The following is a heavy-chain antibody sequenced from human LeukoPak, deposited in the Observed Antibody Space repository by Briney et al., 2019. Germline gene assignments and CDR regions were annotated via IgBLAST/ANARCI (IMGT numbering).Heavy chain of an antibody. Sequence: SGPALVKPTQTLTLTCTFSGFSLSTSGMRVSWIRQPPGKALEWLAHIFSNDEKSYSTSLKSRLTISKDTSKCQVVLTMTNMDPVDTATYYCARIPEGSSWSDYWGQGTLVTVSS. J-gene: IGHJ4*02. CDR1: GFSLSTSGMR. V-gene: IGHV2-26*01. CDR3: ARIPEGSSWSDY. D-gene: IGHD6-13*01. CDR2: IFSNDEK.